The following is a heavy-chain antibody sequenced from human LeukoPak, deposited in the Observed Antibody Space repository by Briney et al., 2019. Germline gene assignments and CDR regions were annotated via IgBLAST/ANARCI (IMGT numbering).Heavy chain of an antibody. CDR1: GFTVSTNL. D-gene: IGHD3-10*01. CDR3: AGGTYYGSGSRPGYLDY. V-gene: IGHV3-53*01. CDR2: VYADGGT. J-gene: IGHJ4*02. Sequence: GGSLRLSCAVSGFTVSTNLMSWVRQAPGRGLEWVSIVYADGGTSYADSVKGRFTISRDNSKNTVYLQMSSLRAEDTAMYFCAGGTYYGSGSRPGYLDYWGLGTLVTVSS.